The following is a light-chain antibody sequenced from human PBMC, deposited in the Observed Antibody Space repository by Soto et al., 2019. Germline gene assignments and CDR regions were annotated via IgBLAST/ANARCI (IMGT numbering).Light chain of an antibody. J-gene: IGLJ2*01. V-gene: IGLV2-23*03. Sequence: QSALTQPASVSGSPGQLITISCTGSSSDVGSYNLVSWYQQYPGKAPKLMIFEGNKRPSGVSNRFSASKSGNTASLTISGLQAEDEADYYCWSYAGRRTFEVFGGGTKLTVL. CDR3: WSYAGRRTFEV. CDR1: SSDVGSYNL. CDR2: EGN.